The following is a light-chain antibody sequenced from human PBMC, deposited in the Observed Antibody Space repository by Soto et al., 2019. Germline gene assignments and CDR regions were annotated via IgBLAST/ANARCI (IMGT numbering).Light chain of an antibody. CDR1: SSDVGRYNY. J-gene: IGLJ1*01. CDR2: EVS. V-gene: IGLV2-14*01. Sequence: QSVRTQPASVSGSSGQSITISCTGASSDVGRYNYVSWYQLHPGKAPKLIIYEVSNRPTGDSNRFSGSKSGNTASLTISVLRAEDEADYYCNSYTSSTANVFGTGTKVTVL. CDR3: NSYTSSTANV.